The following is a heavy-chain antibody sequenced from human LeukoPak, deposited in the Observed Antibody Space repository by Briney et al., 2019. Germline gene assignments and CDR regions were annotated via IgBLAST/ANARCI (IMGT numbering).Heavy chain of an antibody. CDR2: INPNSGGT. Sequence: ASVKVSCKASGYTFTGYYIHWVRQAPGQGLEWMGWINPNSGGTNYAQKFQGRVTMTRDTSISTAYMELSRLRSDDTAVYYCARTPLSVVPAAQAIDYWGQGTLVTVSS. D-gene: IGHD2-2*01. CDR1: GYTFTGYY. V-gene: IGHV1-2*02. CDR3: ARTPLSVVPAAQAIDY. J-gene: IGHJ4*02.